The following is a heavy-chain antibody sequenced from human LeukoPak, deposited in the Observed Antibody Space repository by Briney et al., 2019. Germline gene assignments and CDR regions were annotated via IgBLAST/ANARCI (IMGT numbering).Heavy chain of an antibody. CDR3: ARGSGDYRDTNYYGMDV. CDR2: SRGRGHSFTT. D-gene: IGHD3-3*01. V-gene: IGHV3-72*01. J-gene: IGHJ6*02. CDR1: GSIFSDYY. Sequence: GGSLRLSCASSGSIFSDYYMDWVRQAPGKGLEWVGRSRGRGHSFTTEYAASVKGRFTISRDNSQSALFLQMNSLQTEDTAVYYCARGSGDYRDTNYYGMDVWGLGTTVSVSS.